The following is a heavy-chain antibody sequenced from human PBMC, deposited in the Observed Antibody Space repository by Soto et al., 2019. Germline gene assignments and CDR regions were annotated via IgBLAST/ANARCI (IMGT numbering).Heavy chain of an antibody. CDR1: GFSLSTSGMR. CDR3: ARIRYSSGWSFDY. J-gene: IGHJ4*02. V-gene: IGHV2-70*04. Sequence: YGRPLGKPSQTLTLTWTLYGFSLSTSGMRVSWIRQPPGKALEWLARIDWDDDKFYSTSLKTRLTISKDTSKNQVVLTMTNMDPVDTATYYCARIRYSSGWSFDYWGQGTLVTVTS. CDR2: IDWDDDK. D-gene: IGHD6-19*01.